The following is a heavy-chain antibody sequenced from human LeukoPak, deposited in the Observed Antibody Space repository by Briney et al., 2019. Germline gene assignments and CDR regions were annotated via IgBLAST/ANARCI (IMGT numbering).Heavy chain of an antibody. Sequence: SETLSLTCTVSGGSISSYYWSWLRQPPGKGLEWIGYIYYSGSTNHNPSLRSRVTISIDTSKNQFSLRLISVTAADTAVYYCARFKRADGWSYFDYWGQGTLVTVSS. D-gene: IGHD3-10*01. CDR2: IYYSGST. J-gene: IGHJ4*02. V-gene: IGHV4-59*01. CDR3: ARFKRADGWSYFDY. CDR1: GGSISSYY.